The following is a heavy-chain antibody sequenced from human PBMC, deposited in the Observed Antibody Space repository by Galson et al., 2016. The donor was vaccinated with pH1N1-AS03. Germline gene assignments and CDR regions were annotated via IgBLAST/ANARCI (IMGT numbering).Heavy chain of an antibody. CDR3: ARTFPGRVVVVAAAMQEGPDY. Sequence: LRLSCATSGFTFTDFAVSWVRQAPGKGLEWVSSISRSSTYIYYADSVKGRFTISRDNAKNSLFLQMHSLRAEDTAVYYCARTFPGRVVVVAAAMQEGPDYWGQGTLVTVSS. CDR2: ISRSSTYI. D-gene: IGHD2-2*01. J-gene: IGHJ4*02. CDR1: GFTFTDFA. V-gene: IGHV3-21*03.